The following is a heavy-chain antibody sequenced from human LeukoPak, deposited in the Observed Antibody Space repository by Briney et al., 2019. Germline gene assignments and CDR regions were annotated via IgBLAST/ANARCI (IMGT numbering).Heavy chain of an antibody. V-gene: IGHV1-69*01. Sequence: GSSVKVSCKPSGRTSISYAISWVRQAPGQGLYWMSGIIPIFGTANYAQKFQGRVTITADESTSTAYMELSSLRPEDTAVYYCARESTITIFGVVIVYFDYWGQGTLVTVSS. CDR3: ARESTITIFGVVIVYFDY. J-gene: IGHJ4*02. D-gene: IGHD3-3*01. CDR1: GRTSISYA. CDR2: IIPIFGTA.